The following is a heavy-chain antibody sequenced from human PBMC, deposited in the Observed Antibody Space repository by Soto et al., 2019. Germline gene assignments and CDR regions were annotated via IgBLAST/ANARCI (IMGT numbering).Heavy chain of an antibody. D-gene: IGHD3-10*01. CDR1: GYSFTTYW. CDR2: IDPSDSYT. CDR3: ARVSGSWFDF. V-gene: IGHV5-10-1*01. J-gene: IGHJ4*02. Sequence: LKISCKGSGYSFTTYWISWVRQMSGKGLEWMGRIDPSDSYTKYSPSFQGHVTISADKSISTAYLQWSDLKATDTAIYCCARVSGSWFDFWGQGALVTVSS.